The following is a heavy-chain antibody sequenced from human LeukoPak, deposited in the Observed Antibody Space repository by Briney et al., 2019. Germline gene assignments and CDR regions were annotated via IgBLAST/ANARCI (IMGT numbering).Heavy chain of an antibody. CDR1: GGTFSSYA. Sequence: SVRVSCKASGGTFSSYAISWVREAPGQGLEWMGGIIPIFGTANYAQKFQGRATITADESTSTAYMELSSLRSEDTAVYYCARELVPHRFDPWGQGTLVTVSS. CDR2: IIPIFGTA. D-gene: IGHD6-13*01. V-gene: IGHV1-69*13. J-gene: IGHJ5*02. CDR3: ARELVPHRFDP.